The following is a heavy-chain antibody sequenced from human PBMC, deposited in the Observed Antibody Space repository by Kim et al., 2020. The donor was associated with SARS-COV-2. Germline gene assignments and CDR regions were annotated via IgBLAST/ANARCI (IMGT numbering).Heavy chain of an antibody. CDR2: IYYSGST. J-gene: IGHJ5*02. CDR3: ARLRVYCSGGSCYPSLGYWCDP. Sequence: SETLSLTCTVSGGSISSSSYYWGWIRQPPGKGLEWIGSIYYSGSTYYNPSLKSRVTISVDTSKNQFSLKLSSVTAADTAVSYCARLRVYCSGGSCYPSLGYWCDPWGQGTLVTVSS. CDR1: GGSISSSSYY. V-gene: IGHV4-39*01. D-gene: IGHD2-15*01.